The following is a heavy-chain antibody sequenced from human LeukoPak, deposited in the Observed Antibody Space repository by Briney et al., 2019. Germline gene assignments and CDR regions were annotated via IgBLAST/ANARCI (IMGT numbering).Heavy chain of an antibody. J-gene: IGHJ5*02. D-gene: IGHD2-2*01. CDR2: IKQDGSEK. Sequence: GGSLRLSCAASGFTFSSYWMSWVRQAPGKGLEWVANIKQDGSEKYYVDSVKGRFTISRDNAKNSLYLQMNSLRAEDTAVYYCARDCSSTSCYRGGFYPWGQGTLVTVSS. CDR1: GFTFSSYW. V-gene: IGHV3-7*01. CDR3: ARDCSSTSCYRGGFYP.